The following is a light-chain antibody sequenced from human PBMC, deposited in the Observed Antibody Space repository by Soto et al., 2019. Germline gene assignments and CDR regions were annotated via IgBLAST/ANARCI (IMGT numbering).Light chain of an antibody. V-gene: IGLV1-44*01. Sequence: QSVLTQPPSASGTPGQRVAISCSGGSSDIGSNPVNWYLHLPGAAPKLLIYRDNQRPSGVPDRFSGSKSGTSASLTISGLQSDDEADYFCASWDDNIYGPVFGGGTKLTVL. CDR3: ASWDDNIYGPV. CDR1: SSDIGSNP. J-gene: IGLJ2*01. CDR2: RDN.